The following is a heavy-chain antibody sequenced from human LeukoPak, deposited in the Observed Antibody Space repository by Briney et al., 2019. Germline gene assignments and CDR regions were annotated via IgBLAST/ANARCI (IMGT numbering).Heavy chain of an antibody. D-gene: IGHD4-23*01. CDR1: GFTFNTYT. CDR3: AKVVTDDY. Sequence: GGSLRLSCAASGFTFNTYTMNWVRQAPGKGLEWVSSITGSGAGTYYADSVRGRFTISRDNSKNTLYLQMNSLRAEDTAVYYCAKVVTDDYWGQGTLVTVSS. CDR2: ITGSGAGT. J-gene: IGHJ4*02. V-gene: IGHV3-23*01.